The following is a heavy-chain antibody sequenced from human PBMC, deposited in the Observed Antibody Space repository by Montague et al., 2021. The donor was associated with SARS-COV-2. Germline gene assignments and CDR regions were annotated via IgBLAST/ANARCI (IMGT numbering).Heavy chain of an antibody. J-gene: IGHJ4*02. D-gene: IGHD4-23*01. V-gene: IGHV3-21*01. CDR1: GFTFSSYS. CDR3: ARDLTTVASKYFDY. Sequence: SLRLSCAASGFTFSSYSMNWVRQAPGKGLEWVSSISSSSSCIYYADSVKGRFTISRDNAKNSLYLQMNSLRAEDTAVYYCARDLTTVASKYFDYWGQGTLVTVSS. CDR2: ISSSSSCI.